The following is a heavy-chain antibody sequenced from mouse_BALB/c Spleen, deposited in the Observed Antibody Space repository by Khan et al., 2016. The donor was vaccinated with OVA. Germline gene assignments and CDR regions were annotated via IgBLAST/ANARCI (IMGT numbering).Heavy chain of an antibody. CDR1: GLSLTTYG. D-gene: IGHD2-14*01. CDR3: ARNSYRYDFTY. J-gene: IGHJ3*01. V-gene: IGHV2-4-1*01. Sequence: VELVESGPGLVQPSQSLSITCTVSGLSLTTYGVHWVRQSPGKGLEWLGLIWSGGNTDYNAAFISRLSISKDNSKSQVFFKMNSLQADDTAIYYCARNSYRYDFTYWGQGTLVTVSA. CDR2: IWSGGNT.